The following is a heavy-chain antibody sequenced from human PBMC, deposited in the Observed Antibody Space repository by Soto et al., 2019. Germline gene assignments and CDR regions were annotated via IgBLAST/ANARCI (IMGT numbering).Heavy chain of an antibody. D-gene: IGHD5-18*01. CDR2: IYHSGST. CDR3: ARDPGYSYGYN. Sequence: SETLSLTCTVSGGSISSYYWSWIRQPPGKGLEWIGYIYHSGSTYYNPSLKSRVTISVDRSKNQFSLKLSSVTAADTAVYYCARDPGYSYGYNWGQGTLVTVSS. J-gene: IGHJ4*02. CDR1: GGSISSYY. V-gene: IGHV4-59*12.